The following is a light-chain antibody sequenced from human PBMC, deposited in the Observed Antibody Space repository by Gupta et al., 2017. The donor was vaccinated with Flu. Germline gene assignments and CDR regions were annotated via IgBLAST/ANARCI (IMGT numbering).Light chain of an antibody. Sequence: PSTLSASVGDRVTITCRASQSISPWLAWFQQKPGKAPKLLIYKASSLESEVPSRFSGSGSGTEFTLTISSLQPDDFATYYCQQYNSYSWTFGQWTKVEIK. J-gene: IGKJ1*01. CDR3: QQYNSYSWT. CDR2: KAS. CDR1: QSISPW. V-gene: IGKV1-5*03.